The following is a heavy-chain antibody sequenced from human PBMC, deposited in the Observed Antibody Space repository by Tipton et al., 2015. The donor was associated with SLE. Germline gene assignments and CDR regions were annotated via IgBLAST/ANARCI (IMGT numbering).Heavy chain of an antibody. CDR1: GGSISSYY. CDR3: ARHVVGGAKHFDY. CDR2: IYSSGST. J-gene: IGHJ4*02. V-gene: IGHV4-59*08. Sequence: TLSLTCTVSGGSISSYYWSWIRQPPGKGLEWIGYIYSSGSTNYNPSLKSRVTISIDTSKNQFSLKLSSVTAADTAVYYCARHVVGGAKHFDYWGQGTLVTVSS. D-gene: IGHD3-16*01.